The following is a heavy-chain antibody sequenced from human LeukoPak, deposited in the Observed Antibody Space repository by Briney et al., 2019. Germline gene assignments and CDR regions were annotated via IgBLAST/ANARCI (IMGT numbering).Heavy chain of an antibody. Sequence: GGSLRLSCAASGFSFSNHGIHWVRQAPGKGLEWVSLIWYDGSNKYYADSVKGRFTISRDNSKNTQYLQMNSLGAEDTAIYYCAKVGVGSGVGARNWYFDLWGRGTLVTVSS. D-gene: IGHD6-25*01. CDR1: GFSFSNHG. CDR3: AKVGVGSGVGARNWYFDL. V-gene: IGHV3-33*06. J-gene: IGHJ2*01. CDR2: IWYDGSNK.